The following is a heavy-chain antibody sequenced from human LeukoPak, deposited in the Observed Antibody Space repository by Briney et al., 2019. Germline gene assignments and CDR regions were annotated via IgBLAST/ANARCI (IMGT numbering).Heavy chain of an antibody. CDR3: ARDGDSSLFL. D-gene: IGHD6-13*01. V-gene: IGHV4-39*07. CDR2: IYYNGDT. J-gene: IGHJ4*02. CDR1: GGSISSSRSY. Sequence: SETLSLTCSVSGGSISSSRSYWGWIRQTPGKGLEWVGSIYYNGDTYYNPSFKSRVSMSVDTAKNQISLKLSSVTAADTAVYYCARDGDSSLFLWGQGTLVTVSS.